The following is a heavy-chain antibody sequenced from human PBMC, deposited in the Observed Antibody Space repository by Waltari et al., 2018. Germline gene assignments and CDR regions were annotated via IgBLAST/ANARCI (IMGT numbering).Heavy chain of an antibody. CDR3: AKGSYGYYYGMDV. D-gene: IGHD5-18*01. CDR1: GFTFDDYA. Sequence: EVQLVESGGDLVQPGRSLRLSCAASGFTFDDYAMHWVRQAPGKGLEWVSGISWNSGSIGYADSVKGRFTISRDNAKNSLYLQMNSLRAEDTALYYCAKGSYGYYYGMDVWGQGTTVTVSS. V-gene: IGHV3-9*01. CDR2: ISWNSGSI. J-gene: IGHJ6*02.